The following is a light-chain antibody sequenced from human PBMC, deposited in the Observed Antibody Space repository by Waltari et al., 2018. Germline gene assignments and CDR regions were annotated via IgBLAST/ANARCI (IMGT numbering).Light chain of an antibody. V-gene: IGKV3-20*01. CDR3: QQHGNSPSPT. CDR1: QSVSSNS. CDR2: GAS. J-gene: IGKJ4*01. Sequence: EIVLTQSPGTLSLSPGERATLSCRASQSVSSNSLAWYQQKYGQAPRLLIYGASSRATGIPDRFSGSGSGTYFTLTISRLEPEDFAVYYCQQHGNSPSPTFGGGTKVEIK.